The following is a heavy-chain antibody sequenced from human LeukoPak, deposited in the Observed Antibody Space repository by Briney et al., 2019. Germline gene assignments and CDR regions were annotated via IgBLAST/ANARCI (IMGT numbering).Heavy chain of an antibody. D-gene: IGHD5-18*01. V-gene: IGHV3-23*01. J-gene: IGHJ4*02. CDR1: GFTFSSYA. Sequence: GGSLRLSCAASGFTFSSYAMSWVRQAPGKGLEWVSGISGSGGSTKYADSVRGRFTISRDNSKNTLYLQMNSLRAEDTAVYYYAKDNRYSYGFYFDYWGQGTLVTVSS. CDR3: AKDNRYSYGFYFDY. CDR2: ISGSGGST.